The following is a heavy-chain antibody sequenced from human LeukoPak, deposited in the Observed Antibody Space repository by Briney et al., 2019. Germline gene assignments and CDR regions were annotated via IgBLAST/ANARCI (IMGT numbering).Heavy chain of an antibody. CDR3: AKVVHSSGGIYLSSEY. Sequence: GGSLRLSCAASGFTFSNYEMNWVRQAPGKGLEWVSYINSDGSTIYYADSVKGRFTMSRDNAKNSLYLQMNSLRAEDTAVYYCAKVVHSSGGIYLSSEYWGQGTLVTASS. J-gene: IGHJ4*02. V-gene: IGHV3-48*03. CDR1: GFTFSNYE. CDR2: INSDGSTI. D-gene: IGHD4-23*01.